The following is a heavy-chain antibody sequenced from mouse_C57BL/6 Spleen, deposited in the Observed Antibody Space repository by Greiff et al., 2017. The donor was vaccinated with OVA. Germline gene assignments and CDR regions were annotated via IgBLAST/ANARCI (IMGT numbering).Heavy chain of an antibody. V-gene: IGHV1-15*01. CDR3: YYYGSSPFAY. CDR2: IDPETGGT. CDR1: GYTFTDYD. J-gene: IGHJ3*01. D-gene: IGHD1-1*01. Sequence: QVQLKESGAELVRPGASVTLSCKASGYTFTDYDMHWVKQTPVHGLEWIGAIDPETGGTAYNQKFKGKAILTADKSSSTAYMELRSLTSEDSAVYYCYYYGSSPFAYWGQGTLVTVSA.